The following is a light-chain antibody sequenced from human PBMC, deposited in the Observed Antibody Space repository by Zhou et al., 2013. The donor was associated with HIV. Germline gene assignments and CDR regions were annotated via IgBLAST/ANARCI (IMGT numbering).Light chain of an antibody. CDR3: GTWDNSVSAGL. J-gene: IGLJ3*02. CDR1: SSNIGKNY. Sequence: QSVLTQPPSVSATPGQKVTISCSGSSSNIGKNYVSWYQQLPGTAPKLLIYDNDRRPSGIPDRFSGSKSGTSATLGITGLQTGDEAEYYCGTWDNSVSAGLFGGGTKLTVL. CDR2: DND. V-gene: IGLV1-51*01.